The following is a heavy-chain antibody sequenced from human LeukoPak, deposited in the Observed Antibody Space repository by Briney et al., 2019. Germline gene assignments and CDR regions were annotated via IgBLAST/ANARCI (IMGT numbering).Heavy chain of an antibody. CDR2: INPSSGGT. J-gene: IGHJ4*02. D-gene: IGHD3-16*02. V-gene: IGHV1-2*02. CDR3: ARGPRAGMITFGGVIAYFDY. CDR1: GYTFTGYY. Sequence: ASVKVSCKALGYTFTGYYMHWVRQAPGQGLEWMGWINPSSGGTNYAQKFQGRVTVTRDTSISTAYMELSRLRSDDTAVYYCARGPRAGMITFGGVIAYFDYWGQGTLVTVSS.